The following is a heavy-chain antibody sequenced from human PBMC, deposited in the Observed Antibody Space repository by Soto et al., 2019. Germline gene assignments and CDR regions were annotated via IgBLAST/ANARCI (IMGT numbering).Heavy chain of an antibody. Sequence: GESLKISCKGSGYSFTSYWIGWVRQMPGKGLEWMGIIYPGDSDTRYSPSFQGQVTISADKSISTAYLQWSSLKASDTAMYYCARLDGYQLPWAYAFDIWGQGTMVTVSS. CDR3: ARLDGYQLPWAYAFDI. CDR1: GYSFTSYW. D-gene: IGHD2-2*01. J-gene: IGHJ3*02. V-gene: IGHV5-51*01. CDR2: IYPGDSDT.